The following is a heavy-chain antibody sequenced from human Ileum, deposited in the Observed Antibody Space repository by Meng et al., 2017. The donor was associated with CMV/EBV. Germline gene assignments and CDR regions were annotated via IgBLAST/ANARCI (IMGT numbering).Heavy chain of an antibody. J-gene: IGHJ4*02. D-gene: IGHD1-26*01. CDR3: MRDRLWAFDY. CDR2: IGIGSSPI. Sequence: GESLKISCAASGFSFDSYSINWVRQAPEKGLEWVSYIGIGSSPIKYADSVKGRFTISRDNAKKSLYLQMDSLRAEDTAVYYCMRDRLWAFDYWGQGTPVTVSS. CDR1: GFSFDSYS. V-gene: IGHV3-48*04.